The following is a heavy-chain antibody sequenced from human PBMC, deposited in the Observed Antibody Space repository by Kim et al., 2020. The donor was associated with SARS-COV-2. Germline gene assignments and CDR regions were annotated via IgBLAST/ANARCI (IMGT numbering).Heavy chain of an antibody. D-gene: IGHD6-13*01. CDR1: GGSISSGGYY. CDR2: IYYSGST. CDR3: ARCIVLRAEESGYSSSWYANYFDY. J-gene: IGHJ4*02. Sequence: LSLTCTVSGGSISSGGYYWSWIRQHPGKGLEWIGYIYYSGSTYYNPSLKSRVTISVDTSKNQFSLKLSSVTAADTAVYYCARCIVLRAEESGYSSSWYANYFDYWGQGTLVTVSS. V-gene: IGHV4-31*03.